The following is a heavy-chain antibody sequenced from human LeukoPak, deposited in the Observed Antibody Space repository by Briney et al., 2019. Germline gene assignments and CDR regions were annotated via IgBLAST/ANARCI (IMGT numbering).Heavy chain of an antibody. J-gene: IGHJ3*02. CDR2: IDYSGST. Sequence: SETLSLTCTVSGGSMSSFSWSWVRQPPGKGLELIGYIDYSGSTNYNPSLMSRVTISVDTSKNQFSLKLSSVTAADTAVYYCARDWRIAVAGRGAFDIWGQGTMVTVSS. CDR3: ARDWRIAVAGRGAFDI. CDR1: GGSMSSFS. V-gene: IGHV4-59*12. D-gene: IGHD6-19*01.